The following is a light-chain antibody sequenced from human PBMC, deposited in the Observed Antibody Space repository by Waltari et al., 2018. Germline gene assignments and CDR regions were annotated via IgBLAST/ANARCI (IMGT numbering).Light chain of an antibody. J-gene: IGKJ5*01. CDR3: QQFKANPLT. Sequence: IQLTQPPSSLSASVGDTLTIISRASQDISSYLAWYQQKPEKAPKILISAAFTLQSGVPTRFSGSKSGTNFILTISSLQPEDFATYYCQQFKANPLTFGQGTRLEIK. CDR1: QDISSY. CDR2: AAF. V-gene: IGKV1-9*01.